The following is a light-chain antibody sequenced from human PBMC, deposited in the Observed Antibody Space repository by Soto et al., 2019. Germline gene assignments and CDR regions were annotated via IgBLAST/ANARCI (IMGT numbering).Light chain of an antibody. J-gene: IGKJ2*01. Sequence: DIQMTQSPSSLSASVGDGVTITCRASLTVSTYLHWYQQKPGEAPKFIIYATSNLQHGVPSRFSGSGSGTDFTLTITSLHPEDFATYYCQQSYSTVYTFGQGTKVEMK. CDR3: QQSYSTVYT. CDR2: ATS. V-gene: IGKV1-39*01. CDR1: LTVSTY.